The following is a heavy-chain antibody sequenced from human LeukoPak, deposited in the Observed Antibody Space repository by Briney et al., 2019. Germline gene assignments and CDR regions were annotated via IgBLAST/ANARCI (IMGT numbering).Heavy chain of an antibody. D-gene: IGHD2-15*01. CDR1: GGSISSYY. CDR2: IYHSGST. Sequence: SETLSLTCTVSGGSISSYYWSWIRQPPGKGLEWIGEIYHSGSTNYNPSLKSRVTISVDKSKNQFSLKLSSVTAADTAVYYCARVSSPWRVAAFDIWGQGTMVTVSS. V-gene: IGHV4-59*12. J-gene: IGHJ3*02. CDR3: ARVSSPWRVAAFDI.